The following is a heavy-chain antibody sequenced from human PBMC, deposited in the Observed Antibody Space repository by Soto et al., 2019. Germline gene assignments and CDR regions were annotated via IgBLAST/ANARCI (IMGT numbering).Heavy chain of an antibody. Sequence: ASVKVSCKASGYTFTGYYMHWVRKAPGQGLEWMGWINPNSGGTNYAQKFQGRVTMTRDTSISTAFMELSKLRSNDTAVYFCARDKDYYYNSSGCLPWCDPWGQGTLVTVSS. CDR3: ARDKDYYYNSSGCLPWCDP. D-gene: IGHD3-22*01. CDR2: INPNSGGT. J-gene: IGHJ5*02. V-gene: IGHV1-2*02. CDR1: GYTFTGYY.